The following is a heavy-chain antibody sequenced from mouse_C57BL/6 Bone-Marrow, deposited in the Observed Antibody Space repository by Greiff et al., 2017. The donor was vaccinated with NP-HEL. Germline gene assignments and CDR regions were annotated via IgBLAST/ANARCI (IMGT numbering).Heavy chain of an antibody. CDR3: ASLTTEFAY. CDR2: IRNKANGYTT. V-gene: IGHV7-3*01. Sequence: EVMLVESGGGLVQPGGSLSLSCAASGFTFTDYYMSWVRQPPGKALEWLGFIRNKANGYTTEYSASVKGRFTISRDNSQSILYLQMNALRAEDSATYYCASLTTEFAYWGQGTLVTVSA. J-gene: IGHJ3*01. D-gene: IGHD1-1*01. CDR1: GFTFTDYY.